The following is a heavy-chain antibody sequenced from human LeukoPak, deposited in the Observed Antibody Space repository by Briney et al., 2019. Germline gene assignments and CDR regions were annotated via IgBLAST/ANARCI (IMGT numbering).Heavy chain of an antibody. J-gene: IGHJ6*02. CDR2: ISGDGNTI. CDR3: ARGGAQGMDV. D-gene: IGHD1-26*01. Sequence: PGGSPRLSCAASGFTFSGYYMTWIRQAPGKGLEWVSYISGDGNTIDYADAVKGRFTISRDNAKNSLYLQMNSLRAEDTALYYCARGGAQGMDVWGQGTTVTVS. V-gene: IGHV3-11*01. CDR1: GFTFSGYY.